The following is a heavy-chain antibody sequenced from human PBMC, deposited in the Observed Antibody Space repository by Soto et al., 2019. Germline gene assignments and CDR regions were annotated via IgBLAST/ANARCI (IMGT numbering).Heavy chain of an antibody. CDR1: GFTFSSFG. CDR2: ISGSGGST. J-gene: IGHJ4*02. CDR3: AKALVGIGYCSGGSCYPVPIF. D-gene: IGHD2-15*01. V-gene: IGHV3-23*01. Sequence: GGSLRLSCAASGFTFSSFGMSWVRQTPGQGLEWVSAISGSGGSTYYADSVKGRFTISRDNSKNTLYLQMNSLRAEDTAVYYCAKALVGIGYCSGGSCYPVPIFWGQGTLVTVSS.